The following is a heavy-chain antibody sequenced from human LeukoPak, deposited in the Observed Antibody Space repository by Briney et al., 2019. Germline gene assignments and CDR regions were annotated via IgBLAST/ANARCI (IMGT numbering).Heavy chain of an antibody. D-gene: IGHD3-10*01. Sequence: PGGSLRLSCAASGFTFSNYAMNWVRQAPGKGLEWVSTVSSSGGTTYYADSVKGRFSISRDNSKNTLYLQMNSLRAEDTAVYYCAKVGSPTFGDPPRNYWGQGTLVTVSS. J-gene: IGHJ4*02. CDR2: VSSSGGTT. V-gene: IGHV3-23*01. CDR3: AKVGSPTFGDPPRNY. CDR1: GFTFSNYA.